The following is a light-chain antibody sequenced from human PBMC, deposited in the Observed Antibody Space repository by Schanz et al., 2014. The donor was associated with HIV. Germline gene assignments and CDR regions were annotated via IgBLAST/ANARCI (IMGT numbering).Light chain of an antibody. Sequence: QSVLTQPPSVSGAPGQRVTISCTGSSSNIGAGYDVHWYQQLPGTAPKLLIYGSSNRPSGVPDRFSGSKSGSSASLVITGLQAEDEADYYCQSYDSSLSGSVFGGGTQLTVL. CDR2: GSS. V-gene: IGLV1-40*01. CDR1: SSNIGAGYD. CDR3: QSYDSSLSGSV. J-gene: IGLJ7*01.